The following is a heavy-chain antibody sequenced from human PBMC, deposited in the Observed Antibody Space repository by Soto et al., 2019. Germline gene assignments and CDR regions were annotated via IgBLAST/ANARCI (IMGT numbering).Heavy chain of an antibody. CDR1: GYTFTSYY. CDR2: INPSGGST. Sequence: ASVKVSCKASGYTFTSYYMHWVRQAPGQGLEWMGIINPSGGSTSYAQKFQGRVTMTRDTSTSTVYMELSSLRSEDTAVYYCARDRLTMIATTGGGLFSYWGQGTLVTVSS. J-gene: IGHJ4*02. CDR3: ARDRLTMIATTGGGLFSY. D-gene: IGHD3-22*01. V-gene: IGHV1-46*01.